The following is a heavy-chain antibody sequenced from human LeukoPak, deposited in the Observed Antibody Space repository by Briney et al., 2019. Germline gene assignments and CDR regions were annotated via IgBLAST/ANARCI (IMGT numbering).Heavy chain of an antibody. CDR1: GDSISSGGYS. CDR2: IYYSGST. V-gene: IGHV4-30-4*07. CDR3: ASLRKRGGAFDI. J-gene: IGHJ3*02. Sequence: SQTLSLTCAVSGDSISSGGYSWSWIRQPPGKGLEWIGYIYYSGSTYYNPSLKSRVTISVDTSKNQFSLKLSSVTAADTAVYYCASLRKRGGAFDIWGQGTMVTVSS.